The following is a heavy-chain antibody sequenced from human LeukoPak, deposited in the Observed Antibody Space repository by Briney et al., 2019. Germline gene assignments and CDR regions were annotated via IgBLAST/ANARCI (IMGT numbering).Heavy chain of an antibody. Sequence: PGRSLRLSCAASGFTFSDYGMHWVRQAPGKGLEWVAIIWYDGSIKYCADSVKGRFTISRDDSKNTLYLQMNSLRAEDTAVYYCARNWPASSGSYMGDWGQGTLVTVSS. J-gene: IGHJ4*02. V-gene: IGHV3-33*01. D-gene: IGHD3-10*01. CDR2: IWYDGSIK. CDR3: ARNWPASSGSYMGD. CDR1: GFTFSDYG.